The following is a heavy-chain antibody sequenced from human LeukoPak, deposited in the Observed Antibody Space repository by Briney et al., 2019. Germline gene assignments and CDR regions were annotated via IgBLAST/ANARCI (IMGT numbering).Heavy chain of an antibody. CDR2: IHPSTGNP. CDR1: GYSFTNYA. J-gene: IGHJ4*02. CDR3: ARALDSLGGLSLPDY. Sequence: ASVTVSCKASGYSFTNYAMNWVRQAPGQGLEFMGWIHPSTGNPAYAQGFSGRFVFSLDTSVTTTYLQISDLTAEDAAVYFCARALDSLGGLSLPDYWGQGTLVTVSS. V-gene: IGHV7-4-1*02. D-gene: IGHD3-16*02.